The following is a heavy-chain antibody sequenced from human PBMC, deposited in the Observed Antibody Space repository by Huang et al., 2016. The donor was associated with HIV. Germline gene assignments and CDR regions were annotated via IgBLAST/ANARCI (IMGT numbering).Heavy chain of an antibody. CDR2: ISGYNGNT. CDR3: ARDRRPYSGSYLGY. CDR1: GNTFSGYG. D-gene: IGHD1-26*01. J-gene: IGHJ4*02. V-gene: IGHV1-18*04. Sequence: QVQLVQSGAEVKKPGASVKVSCKASGNTFSGYGISWVRQAPGQGLEWRGGISGYNGNTNYVENLQGRVTMTTDKSTSTAYMELRSLRSDDTAVYYCARDRRPYSGSYLGYWGQGTLVTVSS.